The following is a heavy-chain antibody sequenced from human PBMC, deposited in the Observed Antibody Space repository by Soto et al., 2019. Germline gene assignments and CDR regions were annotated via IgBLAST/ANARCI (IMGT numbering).Heavy chain of an antibody. CDR3: ARDGPIAAAAHYYYYGMDV. CDR1: GYTFTSYY. D-gene: IGHD6-13*01. CDR2: INPSGGST. V-gene: IGHV1-46*01. J-gene: IGHJ6*02. Sequence: GASVKVSCKASGYTFTSYYMHWVRQAPGQGLEWMGIINPSGGSTSYAQKFQGRVTMTRDTSTSTVYMELSSLRSEDTAVYYCARDGPIAAAAHYYYYGMDVWGQGTTVTVSS.